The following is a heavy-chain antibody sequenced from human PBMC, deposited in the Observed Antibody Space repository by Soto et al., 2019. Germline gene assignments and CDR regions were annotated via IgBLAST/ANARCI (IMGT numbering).Heavy chain of an antibody. J-gene: IGHJ6*03. CDR3: AKDPRIAAAGPTSVRYYYYMDV. CDR2: INGDGSPT. Sequence: GGSLRLSCAVSGFTLSAYAMTWVRQGLGKGLEWVSSINGDGSPTYYADSVKGRFTISRDNFKNTLYLQMNSLRGEDTAMYYCAKDPRIAAAGPTSVRYYYYMDVWGKGTTVTVSS. CDR1: GFTLSAYA. D-gene: IGHD6-13*01. V-gene: IGHV3-23*01.